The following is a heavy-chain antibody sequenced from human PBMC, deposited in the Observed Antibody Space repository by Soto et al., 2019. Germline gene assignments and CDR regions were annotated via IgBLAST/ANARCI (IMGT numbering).Heavy chain of an antibody. J-gene: IGHJ6*02. CDR3: AASIFYYGMDV. Sequence: GESLKISCQGSGYTFTNYWIGWVRQMRGTGLEWMGIIYPGDSDTKYNPSFQGQVTISADKSITTTYLQWSSLKASDTAIYYCAASIFYYGMDVWGQGTTVTVSS. CDR1: GYTFTNYW. V-gene: IGHV5-51*01. CDR2: IYPGDSDT.